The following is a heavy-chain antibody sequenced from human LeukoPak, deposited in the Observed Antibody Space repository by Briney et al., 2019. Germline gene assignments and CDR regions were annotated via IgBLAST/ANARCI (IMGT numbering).Heavy chain of an antibody. D-gene: IGHD1-26*01. Sequence: SQTLSLTFAISGDSVSSNSAAWNWIRQSPSRGLEWLGRTYYRSKWYNDYAVSVKSRIAINPDTSKNQFSLQLNSVTPEDTAVYYCAREYLSGSYDNLDDAFDIWGQGTMVTVSS. V-gene: IGHV6-1*01. J-gene: IGHJ3*02. CDR3: AREYLSGSYDNLDDAFDI. CDR2: TYYRSKWYN. CDR1: GDSVSSNSAA.